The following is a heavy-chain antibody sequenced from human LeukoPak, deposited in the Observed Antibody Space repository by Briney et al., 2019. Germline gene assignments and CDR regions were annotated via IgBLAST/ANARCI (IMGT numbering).Heavy chain of an antibody. Sequence: SETLSLTCTGSGGSISRYYWSWIRQPPGKGLEWIGYIYYSGSTNYNPSLKSRVTISLDTSKNQFSLKLSSVTAADTAVYYCASLAAGGTAYWGQGTLVTVSS. CDR1: GGSISRYY. CDR3: ASLAAGGTAY. J-gene: IGHJ4*02. D-gene: IGHD6-13*01. V-gene: IGHV4-59*08. CDR2: IYYSGST.